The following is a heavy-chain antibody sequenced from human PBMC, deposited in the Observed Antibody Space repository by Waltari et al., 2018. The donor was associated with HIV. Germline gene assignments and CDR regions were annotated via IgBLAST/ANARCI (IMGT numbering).Heavy chain of an antibody. J-gene: IGHJ6*02. CDR1: GGSFSGYY. V-gene: IGHV4-34*01. CDR3: ARGAEWNYVSGTTYYGMDV. CDR2: INHSGST. Sequence: QVQLQQWGAGLLKPSETLSLTCAVYGGSFSGYYWSWIRQSPGKGMEWHGEINHSGSTNYKPSLKSRVTISVDTSKNQFSLKLTSVTAADTAVYYCARGAEWNYVSGTTYYGMDVWGQGTTVTVS. D-gene: IGHD3-10*01.